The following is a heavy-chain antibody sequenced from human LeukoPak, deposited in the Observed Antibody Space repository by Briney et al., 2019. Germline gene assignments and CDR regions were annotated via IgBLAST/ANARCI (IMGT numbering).Heavy chain of an antibody. Sequence: GGSLRLSCAASGFTFSSYGMHWVRQAPGKGLEWVAVIWYDRSNEYYADSVKGRFTISRDNSKNTLYLQMNSLRVEDTAVYYCAKGGFVDTAIVIDYWGQGTLVTVSS. D-gene: IGHD5-18*01. J-gene: IGHJ4*02. CDR2: IWYDRSNE. CDR1: GFTFSSYG. CDR3: AKGGFVDTAIVIDY. V-gene: IGHV3-33*06.